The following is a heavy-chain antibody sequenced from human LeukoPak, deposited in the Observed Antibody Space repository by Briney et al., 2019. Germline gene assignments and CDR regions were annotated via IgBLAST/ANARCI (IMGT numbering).Heavy chain of an antibody. CDR1: GGSISSGGYY. CDR2: IYHSGST. V-gene: IGHV4-30-2*01. D-gene: IGHD2-21*01. CDR3: ARKGPEHLPTYFDH. J-gene: IGHJ4*02. Sequence: PSQTLSLTCTVSGGSISSGGYYWSWIRQPPGKGLEWIGYIYHSGSTNYSPSLSGRVAISLDKSRNHFTLMVTAVTAADTAFYYCARKGPEHLPTYFDHWGRGILVTVSS.